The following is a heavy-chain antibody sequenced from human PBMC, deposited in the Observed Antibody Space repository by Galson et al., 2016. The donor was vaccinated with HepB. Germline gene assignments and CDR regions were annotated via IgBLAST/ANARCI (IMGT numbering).Heavy chain of an antibody. D-gene: IGHD3-10*01. V-gene: IGHV5-51*03. CDR3: VRVRGITMGRGVFLAGAETRFDP. Sequence: QSGAEVKKPGESLKISCKGSGYSFKTYWIGWVRQMPVTGLEWMGIIYPGDSDTRYSPAFQGQVTISVDKSITTAYLQWSSLKASDTAMYYCVRVRGITMGRGVFLAGAETRFDPWGQGTLVTVSS. CDR2: IYPGDSDT. J-gene: IGHJ5*02. CDR1: GYSFKTYW.